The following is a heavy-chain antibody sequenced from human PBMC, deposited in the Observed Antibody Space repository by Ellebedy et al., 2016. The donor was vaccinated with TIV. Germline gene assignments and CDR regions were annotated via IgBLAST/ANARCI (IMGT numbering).Heavy chain of an antibody. CDR1: GFTFNNAW. V-gene: IGHV3-15*01. CDR2: IKSENDGGTT. J-gene: IGHJ4*02. CDR3: TTGVG. Sequence: GESLKISXAASGFTFNNAWMNWVRQAPGKGLEWVGRIKSENDGGTTDYAAPVKGRFTISRDDSKNTLYLQMNRLKSEDTGVYYCTTGVGWGQGTLVTVSS. D-gene: IGHD1-26*01.